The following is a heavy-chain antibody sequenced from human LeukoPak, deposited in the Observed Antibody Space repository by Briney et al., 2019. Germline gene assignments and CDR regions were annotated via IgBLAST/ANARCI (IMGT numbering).Heavy chain of an antibody. CDR1: GGSLSPYY. Sequence: SDTLSLTCAVSGGSLSPYYWSWIRQPAGKGLEWIGRIYTTGRTNYNPSLKSRVTMSVDTSKNQFSLKLSSVTAADTAVYYCARAHGYESSGYSEAYFDYWGQGTLVTVSS. CDR2: IYTTGRT. J-gene: IGHJ4*02. V-gene: IGHV4-4*07. D-gene: IGHD3-22*01. CDR3: ARAHGYESSGYSEAYFDY.